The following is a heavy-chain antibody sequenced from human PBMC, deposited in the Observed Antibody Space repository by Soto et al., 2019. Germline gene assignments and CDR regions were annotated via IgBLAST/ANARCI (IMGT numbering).Heavy chain of an antibody. CDR3: ARVKLAAAGTLDAFDI. CDR1: GGSISSSNW. D-gene: IGHD6-13*01. CDR2: IYHSGST. Sequence: QVQLQESGPGLVKPSGTLSLTCAVSGGSISSSNWWSWVRQPPGKWLEWIGEIYHSGSTNYNPSLKSRVTISVDKSKNQFSLKLSSVTAADTAVYCCARVKLAAAGTLDAFDIWGQGTMVTVSS. J-gene: IGHJ3*02. V-gene: IGHV4-4*01.